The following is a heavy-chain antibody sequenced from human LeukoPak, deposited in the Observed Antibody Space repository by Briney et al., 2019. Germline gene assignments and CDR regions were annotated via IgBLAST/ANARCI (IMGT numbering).Heavy chain of an antibody. CDR3: ATVWGSYHDY. CDR2: FDPEDGET. V-gene: IGHV1-24*01. J-gene: IGHJ4*02. D-gene: IGHD3-16*02. CDR1: GYTLTELS. Sequence: ASVKVSCKVSGYTLTELSMHWVRQAPGKGLEWMGGFDPEDGETIYAQKFQGRVTMTEGTSTDTAYMELSSLRSEDTAVYYCATVWGSYHDYWGQGTLVTVSS.